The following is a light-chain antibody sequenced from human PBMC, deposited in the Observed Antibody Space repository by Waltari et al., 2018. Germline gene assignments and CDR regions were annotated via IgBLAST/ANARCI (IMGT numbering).Light chain of an antibody. CDR2: SNT. V-gene: IGLV1-44*01. CDR1: SSNIGSNT. J-gene: IGLJ3*02. CDR3: AAWDDSLNGRWV. Sequence: QSVLTQPPSASGTPGQRVTIPCSGCSSNIGSNTVNWSQQLPGTAPKLLIYSNTQRPSGFPDRFSGSKSGTSASLAISGLQSEDEADYYCAAWDDSLNGRWVFGGGTKLTVL.